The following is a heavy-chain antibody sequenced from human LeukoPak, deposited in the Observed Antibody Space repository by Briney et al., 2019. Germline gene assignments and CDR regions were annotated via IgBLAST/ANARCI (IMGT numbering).Heavy chain of an antibody. V-gene: IGHV3-21*01. J-gene: IGHJ4*02. CDR3: ARDLGVYSGYDSFDY. CDR2: ISSSSSYI. CDR1: GFTLSSYN. Sequence: GGSLRLSCAASGFTLSSYNMNWVRQAPGKGLEWASYISSSSSYIYYADSVRGRFTISRDNAKNSLYLQMNSLRAEDTAVYYCARDLGVYSGYDSFDYWGQGTLVTVSS. D-gene: IGHD5-12*01.